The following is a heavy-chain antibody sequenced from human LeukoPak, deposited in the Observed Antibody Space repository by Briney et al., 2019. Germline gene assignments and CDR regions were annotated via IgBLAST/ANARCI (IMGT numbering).Heavy chain of an antibody. CDR2: IRSSSSYT. CDR3: ARAKDDFCDY. Sequence: GRSLRLSCAASGFTFSSYSMNWVRQAPGKGLEWVSSIRSSSSYTYYADSVKGRFTISRDNAKNSLYLQMNSLTAEDTAVYYCARAKDDFCDYWGQGTLVTVSS. CDR1: GFTFSSYS. J-gene: IGHJ4*02. D-gene: IGHD3/OR15-3a*01. V-gene: IGHV3-21*01.